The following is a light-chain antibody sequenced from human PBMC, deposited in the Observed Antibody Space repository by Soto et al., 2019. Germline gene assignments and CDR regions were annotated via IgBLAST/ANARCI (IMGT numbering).Light chain of an antibody. CDR2: GAS. V-gene: IGKV3-15*01. CDR1: QSVSSN. Sequence: EIVMTQSPATLSVSPGERATLSCRASQSVSSNLAWYQQKPGQAPRLLIYGASNRATGIPDRFSGSGSGTEFTLTISRLQSEDFAVYYCQKYNNWPSWTFGQGTKVDIK. CDR3: QKYNNWPSWT. J-gene: IGKJ1*01.